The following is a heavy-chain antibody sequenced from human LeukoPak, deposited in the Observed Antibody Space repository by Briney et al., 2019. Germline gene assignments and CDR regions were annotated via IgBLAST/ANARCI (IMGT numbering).Heavy chain of an antibody. J-gene: IGHJ3*02. V-gene: IGHV4-4*07. D-gene: IGHD6-6*01. CDR3: ARPYSSSPYDAFDI. CDR2: IYTSGST. Sequence: SETLSLTCTVSGGSISSYYWSWIRQPAGKGLEWIGRIYTSGSTNYNPSLKSRVTMSVDTSKNQFSLKLSSVTAADTAVYYCARPYSSSPYDAFDIWGQRSMVTVSS. CDR1: GGSISSYY.